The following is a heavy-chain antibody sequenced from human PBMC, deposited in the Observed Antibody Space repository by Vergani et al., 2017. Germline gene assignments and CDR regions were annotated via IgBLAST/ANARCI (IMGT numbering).Heavy chain of an antibody. CDR2: IHPGDSDT. V-gene: IGHV5-51*01. CDR1: AYIFTNYW. CDR3: ARQQYYYESSGYHGNFDY. D-gene: IGHD3-22*01. J-gene: IGHJ4*02. Sequence: EVQLVQSGAEVKKPGESLKISCKGSAYIFTNYWIGWVRQMPGKGLEWMGIIHPGDSDTRYSPSFQGQVTISADKSISTVYLQWSSLKASDTAMYYCARQQYYYESSGYHGNFDYWGQGTLVTVSS.